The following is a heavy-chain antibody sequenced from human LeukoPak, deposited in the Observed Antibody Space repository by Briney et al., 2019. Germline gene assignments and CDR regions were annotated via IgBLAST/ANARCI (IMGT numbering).Heavy chain of an antibody. CDR1: GYTFTGYY. CDR2: INPNSGGT. J-gene: IGHJ3*02. V-gene: IGHV1-2*02. CDR3: AAYSSGWQGDAFDI. Sequence: ASVTVSCKASGYTFTGYYMHWVRQAPGQGLEWMGWINPNSGGTNYAQKFQGRVTITRDTSISTAYIELSRLRSDDTAVYYCAAYSSGWQGDAFDIWGQGTMVTVSS. D-gene: IGHD6-19*01.